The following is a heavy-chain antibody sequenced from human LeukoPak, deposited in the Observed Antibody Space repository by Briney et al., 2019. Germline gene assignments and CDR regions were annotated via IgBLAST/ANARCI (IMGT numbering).Heavy chain of an antibody. D-gene: IGHD6-19*01. J-gene: IGHJ4*02. Sequence: ASVKVSCKVSGYTLTELSMHWVRQAPGKGLEWMGGFDPEDGETIYAQKFQGRVTMTEDTSTDTAYMELSSLRSEDTAVYYCATGIPPSSGWYIDYWAREPWSPSPQ. CDR3: ATGIPPSSGWYIDY. V-gene: IGHV1-24*01. CDR1: GYTLTELS. CDR2: FDPEDGET.